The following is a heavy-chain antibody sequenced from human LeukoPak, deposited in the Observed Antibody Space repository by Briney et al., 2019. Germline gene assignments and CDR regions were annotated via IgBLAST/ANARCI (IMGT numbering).Heavy chain of an antibody. V-gene: IGHV1-8*01. CDR2: MTPKSDNT. Sequence: GASVKVSCKASGYTFTSYDINWVRQATGQGLEWMGLMTPKSDNTGHAQKFQGRVTMTRNTSISTAYMELSGLGFEDTAVYYCARGTAVAGTSDAFDIWGQGTMVTVSS. J-gene: IGHJ3*02. CDR1: GYTFTSYD. CDR3: ARGTAVAGTSDAFDI. D-gene: IGHD6-19*01.